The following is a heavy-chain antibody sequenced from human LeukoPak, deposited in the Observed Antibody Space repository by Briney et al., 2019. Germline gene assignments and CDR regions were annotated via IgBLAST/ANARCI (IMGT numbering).Heavy chain of an antibody. CDR2: IYYSGST. D-gene: IGHD1-1*01. CDR1: GGSISSYY. Sequence: SETLSLTCTVSGGSISSYYWSWIRQPPGKGLEWIGHIYYSGSTNYNPSLKSRVTISVDTSKNQFSLKLSSVTAADTAVYYCARDRTGNNWFGPWGQGTLVTVSS. V-gene: IGHV4-59*01. J-gene: IGHJ5*02. CDR3: ARDRTGNNWFGP.